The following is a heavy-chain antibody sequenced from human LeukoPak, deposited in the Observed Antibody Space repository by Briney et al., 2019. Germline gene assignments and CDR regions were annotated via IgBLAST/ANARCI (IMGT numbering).Heavy chain of an antibody. J-gene: IGHJ4*02. CDR3: ATDPSFGTTVVTQFDY. D-gene: IGHD4-23*01. V-gene: IGHV1-69*13. Sequence: SVKVSCKASGGTFSSYAISWVRQAPGQGLEWMGGIIPIFGTANYAQKFQGRVTITADESTSTAYMGLSSLRSEDTAVYYCATDPSFGTTVVTQFDYWGQGTLVTVSS. CDR2: IIPIFGTA. CDR1: GGTFSSYA.